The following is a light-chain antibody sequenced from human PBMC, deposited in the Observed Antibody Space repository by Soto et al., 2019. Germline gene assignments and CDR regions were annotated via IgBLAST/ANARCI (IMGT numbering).Light chain of an antibody. Sequence: EIVLTQSPGTLSLSRGERATLSCRASQSVSSTFLAWYQQKPGQAPRLLIYGASSRATGIPDRFSGSGSGTDFTLTISRLEPEDFAVYYCQQYGNSPRTFGQGTRVDIK. V-gene: IGKV3-20*01. CDR1: QSVSSTF. CDR3: QQYGNSPRT. CDR2: GAS. J-gene: IGKJ1*01.